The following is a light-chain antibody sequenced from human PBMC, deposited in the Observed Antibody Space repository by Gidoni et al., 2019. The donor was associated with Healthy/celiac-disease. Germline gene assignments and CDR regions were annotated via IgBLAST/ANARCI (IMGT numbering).Light chain of an antibody. CDR1: QSISSY. CDR2: AAS. Sequence: IQMTQSPSSLSTSVGDRVTITCRASQSISSYLNWYQQKPGKAPKLLIYAASSWQSGVPSRFSGSGSGTDFTLTISSLQPEDFATYYCQQSYSTPPVTFGQGTKVEIK. J-gene: IGKJ1*01. CDR3: QQSYSTPPVT. V-gene: IGKV1-39*01.